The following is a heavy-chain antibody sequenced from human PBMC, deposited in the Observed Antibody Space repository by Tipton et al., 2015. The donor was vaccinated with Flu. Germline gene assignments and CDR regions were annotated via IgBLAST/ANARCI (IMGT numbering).Heavy chain of an antibody. D-gene: IGHD2-15*01. Sequence: QLVQFGAEVKKPGESLKISCKGFGYNFTSHWIGWVRQMPGKGLEWMGIIYPGDSDTRYSPSFQGQVTISADKSTSTAYLQWNSLKASDPAVYYCARTPYCGGGTCYSSWFDPWGQGTLVPDSS. J-gene: IGHJ5*02. CDR2: IYPGDSDT. CDR1: GYNFTSHW. CDR3: ARTPYCGGGTCYSSWFDP. V-gene: IGHV5-51*01.